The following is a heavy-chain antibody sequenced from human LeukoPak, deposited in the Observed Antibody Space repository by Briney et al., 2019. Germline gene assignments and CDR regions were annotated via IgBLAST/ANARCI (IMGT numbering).Heavy chain of an antibody. Sequence: PGGSLRLSCAASGFTFSSYGMSWVRQAPGKGLEWVSAISSSGISTYYADSVKGRFTISRDNSKNTLYLQMNSLRAEDTAVYYCAKAPANYVDTAMGTFDYWGQGTLVTVSS. J-gene: IGHJ4*02. CDR3: AKAPANYVDTAMGTFDY. V-gene: IGHV3-23*01. D-gene: IGHD5-18*01. CDR1: GFTFSSYG. CDR2: ISSSGIST.